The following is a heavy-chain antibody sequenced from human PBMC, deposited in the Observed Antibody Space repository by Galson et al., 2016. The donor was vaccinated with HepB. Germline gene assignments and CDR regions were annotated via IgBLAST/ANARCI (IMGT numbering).Heavy chain of an antibody. Sequence: PALVKPTQTLTLTCSCSGFSLNTSGMRVSWIRQPPGKALEWLARIDWDDDKFYSISLKTRLTISKDTSKNQVVLTMTNMDTVDTATYYCAREGVSPDWYFDLWGRGTLVTVSS. D-gene: IGHD2-8*01. CDR1: GFSLNTSGMR. CDR2: IDWDDDK. J-gene: IGHJ2*01. CDR3: AREGVSPDWYFDL. V-gene: IGHV2-70*04.